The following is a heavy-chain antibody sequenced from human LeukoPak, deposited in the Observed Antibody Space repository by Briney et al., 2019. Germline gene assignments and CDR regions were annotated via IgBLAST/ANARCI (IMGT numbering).Heavy chain of an antibody. CDR1: GFTFSTYN. J-gene: IGHJ4*02. CDR2: ISYDGSNK. Sequence: GGSLRLSCAASGFTFSTYNMHYVRQAPGKGLEWVAVISYDGSNKYYADSVKGRFTISRDDSKNTLYLEMNSLNAEDTAVYYCAKDRAGSWAIDYWGQGTLVTVSS. V-gene: IGHV3-30*18. D-gene: IGHD6-13*01. CDR3: AKDRAGSWAIDY.